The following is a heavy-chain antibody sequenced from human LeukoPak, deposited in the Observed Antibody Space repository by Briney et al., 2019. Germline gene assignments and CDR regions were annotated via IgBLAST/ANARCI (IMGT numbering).Heavy chain of an antibody. J-gene: IGHJ3*02. V-gene: IGHV4-39*01. D-gene: IGHD3-10*01. CDR1: GGSISSSSYY. CDR2: IYYSGST. CDR3: AREISKLLWFGELFVKYDAFDI. Sequence: SETLSLTCTVSGGSISSSSYYWRWIRQPPGKRLEWIGSIYYSGSTYYNPSLKSRVTISVDTSKNQFSLKLSSVTAADTAVYYCAREISKLLWFGELFVKYDAFDIWGQGAMVTVSS.